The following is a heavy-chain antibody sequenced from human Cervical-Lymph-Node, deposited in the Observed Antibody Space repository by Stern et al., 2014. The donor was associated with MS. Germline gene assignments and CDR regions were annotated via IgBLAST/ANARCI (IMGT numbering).Heavy chain of an antibody. Sequence: QLQLQESGPGLVKPSETLSLTCAVSGDSISSYTHYWAWIRQPPGKGLEWIGGVYYSGATYYNPPLKSPVTIPVDPPKNPFPLGLNSVTAADTAVYYCAKHACTGAACPFDLWGQGTLVTVSS. D-gene: IGHD2-8*02. CDR3: AKHACTGAACPFDL. CDR1: GDSISSYTHY. V-gene: IGHV4-39*01. CDR2: VYYSGAT. J-gene: IGHJ4*02.